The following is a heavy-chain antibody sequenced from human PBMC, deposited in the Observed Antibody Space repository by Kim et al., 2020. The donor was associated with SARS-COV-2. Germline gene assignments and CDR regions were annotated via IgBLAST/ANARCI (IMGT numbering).Heavy chain of an antibody. J-gene: IGHJ4*02. CDR1: GFTFSSYW. D-gene: IGHD6-19*01. Sequence: GGSLRLSCAASGFTFSSYWMSWVRQAPGKGLEWVANIKQDGSEKYYVDSVKGRFTISRDNAKNSLYLQMNSLRAEDTAVYYCARDEGVDSSGWDPFDYWGQGTLVTVSS. V-gene: IGHV3-7*01. CDR3: ARDEGVDSSGWDPFDY. CDR2: IKQDGSEK.